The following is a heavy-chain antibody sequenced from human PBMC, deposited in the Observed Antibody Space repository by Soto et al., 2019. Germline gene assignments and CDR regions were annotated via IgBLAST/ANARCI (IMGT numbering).Heavy chain of an antibody. J-gene: IGHJ3*02. D-gene: IGHD3-22*01. CDR2: IDPSDSYT. Sequence: VASLKISGNGSGYSFTIYSISWVRQMPWKGLEWMGRIDPSDSYTNYSPSFQGHVTISADKSISTAYLQWSSLKASDTAMYYCARPPNYYDSSGYYYAGAFDIWGQGTMVTVSS. CDR3: ARPPNYYDSSGYYYAGAFDI. CDR1: GYSFTIYS. V-gene: IGHV5-10-1*01.